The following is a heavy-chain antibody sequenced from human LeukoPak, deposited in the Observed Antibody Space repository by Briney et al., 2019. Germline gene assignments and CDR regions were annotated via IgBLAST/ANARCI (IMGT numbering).Heavy chain of an antibody. CDR1: GFTFSSYA. V-gene: IGHV3-23*01. CDR3: AKLQMATTHNWFDP. D-gene: IGHD5-24*01. Sequence: GGSLRLSCAASGFTFSSYAMSWVRQAPGKGLEWVSAISGSGGSTYYADSVKGRFTISRDNSKNTLYLQMNSLRAEDTAVYYYAKLQMATTHNWFDPWGQGTLVTVSS. CDR2: ISGSGGST. J-gene: IGHJ5*02.